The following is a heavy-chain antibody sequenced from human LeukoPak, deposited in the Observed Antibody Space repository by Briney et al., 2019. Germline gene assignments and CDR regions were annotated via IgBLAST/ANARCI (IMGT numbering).Heavy chain of an antibody. CDR1: GFTFSSKW. V-gene: IGHV3-74*01. D-gene: IGHD3-3*01. Sequence: PGGSLRLSCAASGFTFSSKWMHWVRQAPGKGLVWVSRIDNDGSSTVYADSVKGRFTMSRDNAKNTLYLQMNSLRVEDTAVYYCARGFLGPDYWGQGTLVTVSS. CDR3: ARGFLGPDY. J-gene: IGHJ4*02. CDR2: IDNDGSST.